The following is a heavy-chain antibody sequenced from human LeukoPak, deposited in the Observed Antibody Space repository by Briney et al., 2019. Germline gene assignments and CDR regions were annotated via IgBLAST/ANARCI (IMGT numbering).Heavy chain of an antibody. CDR3: AKVLHGFNFNRLTALFDY. Sequence: GGSLRLSCAASGFTFTNYAMNWVRQAQGRGLEWVSSITGSGTSAYYADSVEGRFTISRDNSRNTLYLQMNSLKAEDTAVYYCAKVLHGFNFNRLTALFDYWGQGTLVTVSS. D-gene: IGHD5-24*01. V-gene: IGHV3-23*01. J-gene: IGHJ4*02. CDR2: ITGSGTSA. CDR1: GFTFTNYA.